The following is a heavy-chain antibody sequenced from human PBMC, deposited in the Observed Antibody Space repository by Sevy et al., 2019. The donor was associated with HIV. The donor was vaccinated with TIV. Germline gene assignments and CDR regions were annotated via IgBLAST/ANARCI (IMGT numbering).Heavy chain of an antibody. D-gene: IGHD6-13*01. CDR3: TRGGARDSSSWYDYFDY. V-gene: IGHV3-73*01. CDR2: IRSKGNSYAT. Sequence: GGSLRLSCAASGFTFSGSAMQWVRQASGKGLEWVGRIRSKGNSYATAYAASVKGRFTISSDDSKNTVYLKMNSQKTEDTAVYYCTRGGARDSSSWYDYFDYWGQGTLVTVSS. J-gene: IGHJ4*02. CDR1: GFTFSGSA.